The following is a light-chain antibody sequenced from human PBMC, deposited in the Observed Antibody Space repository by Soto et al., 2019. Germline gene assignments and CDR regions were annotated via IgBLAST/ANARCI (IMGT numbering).Light chain of an antibody. V-gene: IGKV3-11*01. CDR2: QTS. J-gene: IGKJ1*01. CDR1: QYINTR. Sequence: DIVLKQHTATLCSFPGDRFTLSCRASQYINTRLAWYQHRPGQAPRLLIYQTSIRAAGIPARFSASGSGTDFTLTISYVQPEDFALYYCHQRQSWPRTFCQGTKVDIK. CDR3: HQRQSWPRT.